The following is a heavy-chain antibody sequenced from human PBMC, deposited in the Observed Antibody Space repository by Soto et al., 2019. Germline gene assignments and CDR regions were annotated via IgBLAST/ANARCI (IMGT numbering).Heavy chain of an antibody. D-gene: IGHD3-3*01. CDR2: IKQDGSEK. CDR3: ARTYYDCWRDPHLGLDV. CDR1: GFTFSSYG. J-gene: IGHJ6*02. Sequence: EVQLVESGGGLVQPGGSLRLSCAAYGFTFSSYGLSWVRQAPGKGLEWVANIKQDGSEKYYVDSVKGRFTISRDNAKNTLYLQMTYLRVEDTAVYYCARTYYDCWRDPHLGLDVWGQGTTVTVSS. V-gene: IGHV3-7*03.